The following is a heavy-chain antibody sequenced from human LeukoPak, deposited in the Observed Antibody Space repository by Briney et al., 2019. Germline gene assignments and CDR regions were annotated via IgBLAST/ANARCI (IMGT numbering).Heavy chain of an antibody. CDR3: ARGSTWYEIYFQY. D-gene: IGHD3-9*01. J-gene: IGHJ1*01. V-gene: IGHV4-59*01. CDR2: IYYSGST. CDR1: GGSIGSYY. Sequence: SETLSLTCTISGGSIGSYYWSWIRQPPGKGLEWIGYIYYSGSTNYNPSLKSRVTMSIGTSKNQLSLKLSSVITADTAIYYCARGSTWYEIYFQYWGQGTLVTVSS.